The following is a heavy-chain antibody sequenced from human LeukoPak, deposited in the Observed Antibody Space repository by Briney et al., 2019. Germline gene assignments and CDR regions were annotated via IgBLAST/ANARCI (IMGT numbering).Heavy chain of an antibody. V-gene: IGHV3-30-3*01. CDR1: GFTFSSYA. CDR3: ARAASRWPGPFDY. J-gene: IGHJ4*02. CDR2: ISYDGSNK. Sequence: GGSLRLSCAASGFTFSSYAMHWVRQAPGKGLEWVAVISYDGSNKYYADSVKGRFTISRDNSKNTLYLQMNSLRAEDTAVYYCARAASRWPGPFDYGGQEPRVTVS. D-gene: IGHD2-15*01.